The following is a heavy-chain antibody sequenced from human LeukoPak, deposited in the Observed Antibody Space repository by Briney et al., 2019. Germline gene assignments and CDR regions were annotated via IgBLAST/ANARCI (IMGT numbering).Heavy chain of an antibody. V-gene: IGHV3-30-3*01. CDR2: ISYDGSNK. J-gene: IGHJ4*02. CDR1: GFTFSSYA. Sequence: PGRSLRLSCAASGFTFSSYAMHWVRQAPGKGLEWVAVISYDGSNKYYADSVKGRFTISRDNAKNSLYLQMNSLRAEDTAVYYCARVSSSSLRSDYWGQGTLVTVSS. CDR3: ARVSSSSLRSDY. D-gene: IGHD6-13*01.